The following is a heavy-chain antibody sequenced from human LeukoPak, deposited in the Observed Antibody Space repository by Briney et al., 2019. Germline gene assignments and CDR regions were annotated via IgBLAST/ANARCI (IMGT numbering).Heavy chain of an antibody. D-gene: IGHD1-26*01. CDR2: IYYSGST. CDR1: GVSISSYY. J-gene: IGHJ4*02. Sequence: PSETLSLTCTVSGVSISSYYWSWIRQPPGKGLEWIGYIYYSGSTNYNPSLKSRVTISVDTSKNQFSLKLSSVTAADTAVYYCARVSGGTYPDYWGQGTLVTASS. CDR3: ARVSGGTYPDY. V-gene: IGHV4-59*01.